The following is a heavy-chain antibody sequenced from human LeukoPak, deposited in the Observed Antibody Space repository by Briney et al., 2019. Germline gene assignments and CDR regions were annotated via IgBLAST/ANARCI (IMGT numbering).Heavy chain of an antibody. D-gene: IGHD2-15*01. Sequence: SETLSLTCSVSGGSISSYYWSWIRPPPGRGPEWIGYIYSSGTTRYNPSLQSRLTILVDMSESQFSLKLSSVTAADTAVYYCARVVPDGYSDYWGQGSLVTVSS. CDR2: IYSSGTT. J-gene: IGHJ4*02. V-gene: IGHV4-59*01. CDR3: ARVVPDGYSDY. CDR1: GGSISSYY.